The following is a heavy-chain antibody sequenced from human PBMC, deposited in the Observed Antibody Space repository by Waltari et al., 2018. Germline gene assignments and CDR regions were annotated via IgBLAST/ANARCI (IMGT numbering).Heavy chain of an antibody. D-gene: IGHD3-10*01. Sequence: EVQLVESGGGFVQPGGSLRLSCEASGFTFSSDWMHWVRQVPGKGLVWVSSINSDGSRISYEDSVKGRFTISRDNAKNTLYLQMSSVTAEDTAIYYCGRDEYGSGSPDYWGQGTLVTVSS. J-gene: IGHJ4*02. CDR2: INSDGSRI. CDR1: GFTFSSDW. V-gene: IGHV3-74*01. CDR3: GRDEYGSGSPDY.